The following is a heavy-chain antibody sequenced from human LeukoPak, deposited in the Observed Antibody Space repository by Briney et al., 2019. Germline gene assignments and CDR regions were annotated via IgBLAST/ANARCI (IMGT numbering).Heavy chain of an antibody. J-gene: IGHJ4*02. CDR1: GDSVSSSSSA. D-gene: IGHD5-12*01. V-gene: IGHV6-1*01. Sequence: SQTLSLTCAISGDSVSSSSSAWSWIRQSPAGRLEWLGRTYLRSKLIRDYAEIVKGRVHIQQDTSKNHVTLQLNSVTPEDTAVYYCARNLRPDFDYWGRGTLVTASS. CDR2: TYLRSKLIR. CDR3: ARNLRPDFDY.